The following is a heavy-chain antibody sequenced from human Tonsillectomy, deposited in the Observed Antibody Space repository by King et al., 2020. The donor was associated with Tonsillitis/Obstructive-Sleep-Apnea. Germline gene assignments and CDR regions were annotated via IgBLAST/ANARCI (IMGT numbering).Heavy chain of an antibody. D-gene: IGHD3-16*01. V-gene: IGHV3-30*01. CDR3: ATNLAIMITFGGGDY. J-gene: IGHJ4*02. Sequence: VQLVESGGGVVQPGRSLRLSCAASGFTFSSYAMHWVRQAPGKGLEWVAVISYDGSNKYYADSVKGRFTISRDNSKNTLYLQMNSLRAEDTAVYYCATNLAIMITFGGGDYWGQGTLVTVSS. CDR1: GFTFSSYA. CDR2: ISYDGSNK.